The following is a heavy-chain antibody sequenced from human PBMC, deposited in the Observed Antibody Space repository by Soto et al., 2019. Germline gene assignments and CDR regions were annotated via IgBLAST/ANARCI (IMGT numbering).Heavy chain of an antibody. D-gene: IGHD3-16*01. CDR3: AREGEMPYYYYGLDV. J-gene: IGHJ6*02. Sequence: ASVKVSCKASGYTFTSYYMHWVRQAPGQGLEWMGIINPSGGSTSYAQKFQVRVTMTRDTSTSTVYMELSSLRSEDTAVYYCAREGEMPYYYYGLDVWGQGTTVTVSS. V-gene: IGHV1-46*01. CDR2: INPSGGST. CDR1: GYTFTSYY.